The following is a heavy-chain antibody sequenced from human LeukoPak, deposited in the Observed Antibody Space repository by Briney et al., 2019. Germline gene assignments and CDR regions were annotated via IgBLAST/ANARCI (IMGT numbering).Heavy chain of an antibody. Sequence: GESLRLSCETSGSTFAHYYMAWIRQAPGKGLEWVAYISSSSAIKYYADSVKGRFTISRDNTKPSVSLHMSNLTAEDTAFYYCARDWGGDKMGWFDRWGQGTLITVSS. J-gene: IGHJ5*02. CDR3: ARDWGGDKMGWFDR. CDR2: ISSSSAIK. V-gene: IGHV3-11*01. D-gene: IGHD3-10*01. CDR1: GSTFAHYY.